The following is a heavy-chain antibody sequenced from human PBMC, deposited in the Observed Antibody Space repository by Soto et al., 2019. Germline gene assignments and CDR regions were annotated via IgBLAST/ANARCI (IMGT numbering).Heavy chain of an antibody. V-gene: IGHV5-51*01. Sequence: GESLKISCKGSGDSFLDYWISWVRQTPGRGLEWMGMIYPGDSDIRYNPSFRGRVTISADKSITSAFVQWGSLTASDSAIYYCARFRAPRRQLISMSFHLWGLGTLVTVSS. CDR1: GDSFLDYW. CDR3: ARFRAPRRQLISMSFHL. J-gene: IGHJ4*03. D-gene: IGHD6-13*01. CDR2: IYPGDSDI.